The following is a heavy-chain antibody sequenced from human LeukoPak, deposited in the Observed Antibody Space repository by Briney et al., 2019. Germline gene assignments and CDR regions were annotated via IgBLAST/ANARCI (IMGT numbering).Heavy chain of an antibody. CDR3: ARTPRVGYYYDSSGYYSWYFDL. CDR2: IYYSGST. V-gene: IGHV4-59*01. CDR1: GGSISRYY. D-gene: IGHD3-22*01. J-gene: IGHJ2*01. Sequence: SETLSLTCTVSGGSISRYYWSWIRQPPGKGLEWIGYIYYSGSTNYNPSLKSRVTISVDTSKNQFSLKLSSVTAADTAVYYCARTPRVGYYYDSSGYYSWYFDLWGRGTLVTVSS.